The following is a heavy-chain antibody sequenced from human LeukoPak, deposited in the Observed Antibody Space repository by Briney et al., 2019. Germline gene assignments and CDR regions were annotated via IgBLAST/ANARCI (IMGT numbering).Heavy chain of an antibody. CDR3: AKDLGLWLPVFSFDY. D-gene: IGHD5-18*01. CDR1: GFTFSSYA. CDR2: ISGSGGST. V-gene: IGHV3-23*01. J-gene: IGHJ4*02. Sequence: QPGGSLRLSCAASGFTFSSYAMSWVRQAPGKGLEWVSVISGSGGSTYYADSGKGRFTISRANSKNSLYLQMNSLRAEDTAVYSCAKDLGLWLPVFSFDYWGQGTLVTVSS.